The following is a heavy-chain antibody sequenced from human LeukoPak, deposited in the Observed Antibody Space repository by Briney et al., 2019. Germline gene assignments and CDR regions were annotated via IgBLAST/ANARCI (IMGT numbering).Heavy chain of an antibody. J-gene: IGHJ4*02. CDR2: MNPNSGNT. Sequence: GASVKVSCKASGYTFTSYDINWVRQATGQGLEWMGWMNPNSGNTGYAQKFQGRVTMTEDTSTDTAYMELSSLRSEDTAVYYCATRSITGTTGDYWGQGTLVTVSS. CDR3: ATRSITGTTGDY. D-gene: IGHD1-7*01. CDR1: GYTFTSYD. V-gene: IGHV1-8*01.